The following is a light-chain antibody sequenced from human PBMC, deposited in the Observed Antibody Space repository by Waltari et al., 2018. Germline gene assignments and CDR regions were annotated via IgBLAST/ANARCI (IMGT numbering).Light chain of an antibody. CDR1: SSNIGINT. J-gene: IGLJ3*02. V-gene: IGLV1-44*01. Sequence: QSVLTQPPLASGTPGQRVTISSSGNSSNIGINTVTWYQQLPGTAPKLLIYANYHRPSGVPDRFSASKSDTSASLAISGLQSEDEADYFCATWDDSLNGRVFGGGTKLAVL. CDR2: ANY. CDR3: ATWDDSLNGRV.